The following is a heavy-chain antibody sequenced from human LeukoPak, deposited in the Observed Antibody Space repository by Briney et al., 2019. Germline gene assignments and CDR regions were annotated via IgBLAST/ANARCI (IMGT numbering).Heavy chain of an antibody. CDR1: EFDFSSHA. Sequence: GGSLRLSCAASEFDFSSHAMTWVCQAPGKGLEWVSAISISGSKTYYADSVKGRFAISRDNSKNTLYLQMNSLRAEDTAVYYCANEIRPNDYWGQGTQVTVSS. D-gene: IGHD4-17*01. J-gene: IGHJ4*02. CDR2: ISISGSKT. CDR3: ANEIRPNDY. V-gene: IGHV3-23*01.